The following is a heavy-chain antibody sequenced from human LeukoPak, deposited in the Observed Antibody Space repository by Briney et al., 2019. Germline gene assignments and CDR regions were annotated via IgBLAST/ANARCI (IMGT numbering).Heavy chain of an antibody. Sequence: SETLSLTCTVSGGSISSYYWSWIRPPPGKGLEWIGYIYYSGSTNYSPSLKSRATISVDTSKNQFSLKLSSVTAADTAVYYCARKGLTGGLDYWGQGTLVTVSS. J-gene: IGHJ4*02. D-gene: IGHD2-8*02. CDR1: GGSISSYY. CDR3: ARKGLTGGLDY. V-gene: IGHV4-59*01. CDR2: IYYSGST.